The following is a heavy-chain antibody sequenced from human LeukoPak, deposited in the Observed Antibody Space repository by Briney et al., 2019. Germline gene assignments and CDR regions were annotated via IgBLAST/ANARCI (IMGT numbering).Heavy chain of an antibody. Sequence: GGSLRLSCAASGFTFSNYNMNWVRQAPGKGLEWVSYISSSSSSIYYSDSVKGRFTISRDNAKNSLYLQMNSLRAEDTAVYYCARDPPLVSGPVYYYYYMDVWGKGTTVTVSS. J-gene: IGHJ6*03. V-gene: IGHV3-48*04. D-gene: IGHD5/OR15-5a*01. CDR1: GFTFSNYN. CDR3: ARDPPLVSGPVYYYYYMDV. CDR2: ISSSSSSI.